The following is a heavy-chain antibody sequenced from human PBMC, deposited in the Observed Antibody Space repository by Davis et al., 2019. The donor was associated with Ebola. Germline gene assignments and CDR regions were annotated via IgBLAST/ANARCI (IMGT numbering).Heavy chain of an antibody. CDR3: ARGHGWLDY. CDR1: GFTFSSYA. Sequence: GGSLRLSCAASGFTFSSYAMHWVRQAPGKGLEWLAHIKEDGSENYFVDSVKGRFTISRDNAKKSLYLQMSSLRAEDTAVYYCARGHGWLDYWGQGTLVTVSS. D-gene: IGHD6-19*01. CDR2: IKEDGSEN. J-gene: IGHJ4*02. V-gene: IGHV3-7*03.